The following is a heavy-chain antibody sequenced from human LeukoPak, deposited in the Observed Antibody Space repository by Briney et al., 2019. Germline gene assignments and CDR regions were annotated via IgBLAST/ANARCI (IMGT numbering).Heavy chain of an antibody. CDR3: ARDVGLDY. CDR2: ISTSSSYI. J-gene: IGHJ4*02. D-gene: IGHD2-15*01. Sequence: HLGSLRLSCAASGFTFSTYSMNWVRQAPGKGLEWVSSISTSSSYIDYADSVKGRFTISRDNAKNSLFLQMSSLRAEDTAVYYCARDVGLDYWGQGTLVTVSS. V-gene: IGHV3-21*01. CDR1: GFTFSTYS.